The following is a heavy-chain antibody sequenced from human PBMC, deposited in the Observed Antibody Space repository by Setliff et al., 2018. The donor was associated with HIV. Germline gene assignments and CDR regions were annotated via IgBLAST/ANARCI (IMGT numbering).Heavy chain of an antibody. D-gene: IGHD5-18*01. CDR2: IYYSGST. CDR1: GGSISSSSYY. J-gene: IGHJ4*02. V-gene: IGHV4-39*01. CDR3: ARCGYSYGYGDY. Sequence: SEILSLTCTVSGGSISSSSYYWGWIRQPPGKGLEWIGSIYYSGSTYYNPSLKSRVTISVDTSKNQFSLKLSSVTAADTAVYYCARCGYSYGYGDYWGQGTLVTVSS.